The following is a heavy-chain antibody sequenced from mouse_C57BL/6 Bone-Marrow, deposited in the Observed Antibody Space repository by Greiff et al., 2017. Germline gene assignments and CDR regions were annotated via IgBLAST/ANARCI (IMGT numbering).Heavy chain of an antibody. CDR2: ISSGGDYI. D-gene: IGHD1-1*02. V-gene: IGHV5-9-1*02. Sequence: EVKLMESGEGLVKPGGSLKLSCAASGFTFSSYAMSWVRQTPEKRLEWVAYISSGGDYIYYADTVKGRFTISRDNARNTLYLQMSSLKSEDTAMYYCTRGAIQRREGGIWDFDYWGQGTTLTVSS. CDR1: GFTFSSYA. J-gene: IGHJ2*01. CDR3: TRGAIQRREGGIWDFDY.